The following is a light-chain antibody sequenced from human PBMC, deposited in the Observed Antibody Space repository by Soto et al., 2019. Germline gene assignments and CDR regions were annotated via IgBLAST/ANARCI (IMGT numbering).Light chain of an antibody. CDR3: QQYCISPET. CDR1: QSVSSSY. Sequence: EIVLTQSPGTLSLSPGERATLSCRASQSVSSSYLAWYQQKPGQAPRLLIYGASSRATGIPDRFSGSGSGTDFTLTISSREPADFAVYYCQQYCISPETFGQGTKVEIK. V-gene: IGKV3-20*01. J-gene: IGKJ1*01. CDR2: GAS.